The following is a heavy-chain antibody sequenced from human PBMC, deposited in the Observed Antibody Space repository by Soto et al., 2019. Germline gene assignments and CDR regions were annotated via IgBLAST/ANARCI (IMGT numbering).Heavy chain of an antibody. J-gene: IGHJ6*02. CDR2: ISNSGDGT. CDR3: AKNGDFWSWGMDV. V-gene: IGHV3-23*01. D-gene: IGHD3-3*01. CDR1: GFTFSTYA. Sequence: GGLRLSCAASGFTFSTYAMTWVRQAPGKGLEWVSLISNSGDGTYYADSVKGRFTISRDNSQRTLNLQMNSLRAEDTAVYYCAKNGDFWSWGMDVWGQGTTVTVSS.